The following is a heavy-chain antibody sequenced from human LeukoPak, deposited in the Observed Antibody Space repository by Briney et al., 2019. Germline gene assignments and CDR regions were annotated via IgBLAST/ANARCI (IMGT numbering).Heavy chain of an antibody. CDR2: INSDGSTT. V-gene: IGHV3-74*01. CDR3: VRDPLGGHFDY. CDR1: GLTFSSYW. J-gene: IGHJ4*02. Sequence: GGSLRLSCAASGLTFSSYWMNWVRQVPGKGLVWVSRINSDGSTTRYADSVKGRFTISRDNAKNTLYLQMNSLRAEDTAIYYCVRDPLGGHFDYWGQGTLVTVSS.